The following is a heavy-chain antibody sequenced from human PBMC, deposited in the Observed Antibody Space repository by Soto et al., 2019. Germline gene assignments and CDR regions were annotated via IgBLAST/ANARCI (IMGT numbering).Heavy chain of an antibody. Sequence: XGSLRLSCAASGFTFSSYAMHGVRQAPGKGLEWVAVISYDGSNKYYADSVKGRFTISRDNSKNTLYLQMNSLRAEDTAVYYCARDPSLGVPAAMSWFDPWGQGTLVTVSS. CDR3: ARDPSLGVPAAMSWFDP. CDR2: ISYDGSNK. D-gene: IGHD2-2*01. V-gene: IGHV3-30-3*01. J-gene: IGHJ5*02. CDR1: GFTFSSYA.